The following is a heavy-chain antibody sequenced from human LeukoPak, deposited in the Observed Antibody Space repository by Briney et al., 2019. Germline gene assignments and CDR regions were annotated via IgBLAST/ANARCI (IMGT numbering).Heavy chain of an antibody. D-gene: IGHD6-13*01. V-gene: IGHV4-34*01. J-gene: IGHJ4*02. CDR2: INHSGST. CDR1: GGSISSYY. Sequence: SETLSLTCTVSGGSISSYYWSWIRQPPGKGLEWIGEINHSGSTNYNPSLKSRVTISVDTSKNQFSLKLSSVTAADTAVYYCARVRIAAAGTKMDYLDYWGQGTLITVSS. CDR3: ARVRIAAAGTKMDYLDY.